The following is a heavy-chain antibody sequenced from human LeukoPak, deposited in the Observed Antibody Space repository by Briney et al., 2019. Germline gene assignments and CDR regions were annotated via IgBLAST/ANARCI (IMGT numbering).Heavy chain of an antibody. Sequence: GGSLILSCAASGFTFSSCAMSWVRQAPGKGLEWVSSISVSGGNTYYADSVKGRFTISRDNSKNTLYLQMDSLRAEDTAVYYCAKADSGWYDFDYWGQGTLVTVSS. CDR3: AKADSGWYDFDY. V-gene: IGHV3-23*01. J-gene: IGHJ4*02. D-gene: IGHD6-19*01. CDR1: GFTFSSCA. CDR2: ISVSGGNT.